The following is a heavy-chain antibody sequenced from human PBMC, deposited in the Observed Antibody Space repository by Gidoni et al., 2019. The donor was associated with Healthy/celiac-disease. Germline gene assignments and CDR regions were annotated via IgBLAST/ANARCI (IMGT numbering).Heavy chain of an antibody. CDR3: ARSRRVDEYSSSGAFDI. Sequence: GRFTISRDNSKNTLYLQMNSLRAEDTAVYYCARSRRVDEYSSSGAFDIWGQGTMVTVSS. J-gene: IGHJ3*02. D-gene: IGHD6-6*01. V-gene: IGHV3-30*01.